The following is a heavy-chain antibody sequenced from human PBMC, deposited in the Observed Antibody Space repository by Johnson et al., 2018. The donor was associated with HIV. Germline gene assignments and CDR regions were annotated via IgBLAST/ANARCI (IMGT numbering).Heavy chain of an antibody. CDR2: ISYDGSNK. D-gene: IGHD1-1*01. CDR3: ATERQAALDI. J-gene: IGHJ3*02. Sequence: VQLVESGGGVVQPGRSLRLSCEASGFTFSSYDMHWVRQAPDKGLEWVAVISYDGSNKYYADSVKGRFTISRDNSKNTLYLQMNSLRAEDTAVYYCATERQAALDIWGQGTMVSVSS. CDR1: GFTFSSYD. V-gene: IGHV3-30*03.